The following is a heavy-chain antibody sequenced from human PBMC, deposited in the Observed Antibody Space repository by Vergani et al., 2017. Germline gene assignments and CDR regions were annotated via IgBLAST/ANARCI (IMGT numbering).Heavy chain of an antibody. D-gene: IGHD2-2*01. CDR3: ARRDCSGTSCYLHGDSSGYRGSGPAHDY. J-gene: IGHJ4*02. Sequence: EVQLLESGGGLVQPGGSLRLSCAASGFTFSSYAMSWVRQAPGKGLEWVSAISGSGGSIYYADSVKGRFTISRDNAKNSLYLQMNSLRSEDTAVYYWARRDCSGTSCYLHGDSSGYRGSGPAHDYWGQGTLVTVSS. CDR1: GFTFSSYA. V-gene: IGHV3-23*01. CDR2: ISGSGGSI.